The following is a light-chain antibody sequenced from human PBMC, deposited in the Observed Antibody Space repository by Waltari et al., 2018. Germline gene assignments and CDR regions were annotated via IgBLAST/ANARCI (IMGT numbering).Light chain of an antibody. Sequence: DIVLTQSPATLSLSPGERATHSCRASQSVGSYLAWYQQKPGQAPRLLFYDTSSRATGVPARFTASGSGTDFSLTISSLDPEDFAVYYCQQRGNWPLTFGGGTKVEIK. V-gene: IGKV3-11*01. CDR1: QSVGSY. J-gene: IGKJ4*01. CDR3: QQRGNWPLT. CDR2: DTS.